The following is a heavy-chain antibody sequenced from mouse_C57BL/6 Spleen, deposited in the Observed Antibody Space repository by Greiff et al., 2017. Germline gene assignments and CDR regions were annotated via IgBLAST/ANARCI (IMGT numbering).Heavy chain of an antibody. Sequence: EVQLVESGPGLVKPSQSLSLTCSVTGYSITSGYYWNWIRQFPGNKLEWMGYISYDGSNNYNPSLKNRISITRDTSKNQFFLKLNSVTTEDTATYYCARDHDPGDYFDYWGQGTTLTVSS. CDR2: ISYDGSN. CDR3: ARDHDPGDYFDY. CDR1: GYSITSGYY. V-gene: IGHV3-6*01. J-gene: IGHJ2*01. D-gene: IGHD2-12*01.